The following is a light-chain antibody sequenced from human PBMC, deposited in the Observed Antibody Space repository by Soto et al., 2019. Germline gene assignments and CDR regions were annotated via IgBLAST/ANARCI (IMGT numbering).Light chain of an antibody. CDR1: QSVSNNY. V-gene: IGKV3-20*01. CDR3: QQYGSSGT. CDR2: GAS. J-gene: IGKJ1*01. Sequence: EIVLTQSPGTLSLSPGERATLSCRASQSVSNNYLAWYQQKPGQAPRLLIYGASNRATGTPDRFSGSGSGTDFTLTISRLEPEDFAVYYCQQYGSSGTFGQGTTVDIK.